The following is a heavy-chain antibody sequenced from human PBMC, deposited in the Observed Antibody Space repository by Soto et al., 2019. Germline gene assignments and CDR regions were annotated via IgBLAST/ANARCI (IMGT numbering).Heavy chain of an antibody. J-gene: IGHJ4*02. Sequence: EVQLLESGGGLVQPGGSLRLSCAASGFTFSSYAMSWVRQAPGKGLEWVSAISGSGGSTYYADSVKGRFTISRDNSKNTLYLQMNSLRAEDTAVYYCAKVVVAARGVPGYFDYWGQGTLVTVSS. V-gene: IGHV3-23*01. CDR3: AKVVVAARGVPGYFDY. CDR2: ISGSGGST. CDR1: GFTFSSYA. D-gene: IGHD2-15*01.